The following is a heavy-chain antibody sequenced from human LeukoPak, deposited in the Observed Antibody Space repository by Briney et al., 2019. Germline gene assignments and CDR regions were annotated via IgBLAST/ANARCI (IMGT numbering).Heavy chain of an antibody. J-gene: IGHJ4*02. V-gene: IGHV1-2*02. D-gene: IGHD6-19*01. CDR1: GYTFTGYC. CDR3: SRDLGISGWYAPPLGYFDY. Sequence: ASVKVSCKASGYTFTGYCMHWVRQAPGQGLEWMGWINPKSGGTNYAQKFQGRVSMTRDTSISTTYMELSRLRSDDTAVYYCSRDLGISGWYAPPLGYFDYWGQGTLVTVSS. CDR2: INPKSGGT.